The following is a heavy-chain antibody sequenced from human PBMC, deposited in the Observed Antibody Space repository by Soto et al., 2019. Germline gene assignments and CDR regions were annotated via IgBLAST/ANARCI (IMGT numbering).Heavy chain of an antibody. D-gene: IGHD6-19*01. CDR3: AKDTQWLALRGFDY. CDR2: ISGSGGST. CDR1: GFTFSSYA. J-gene: IGHJ4*02. Sequence: EVQLLESGGGLVQPGGSLRLSCAASGFTFSSYAMSWVRQAPGKGLEWVSAISGSGGSTYYADSVMGRITISRDNSKNTLCLQMNSLRAEDTDVYYCAKDTQWLALRGFDYWGQGTLVTVSS. V-gene: IGHV3-23*01.